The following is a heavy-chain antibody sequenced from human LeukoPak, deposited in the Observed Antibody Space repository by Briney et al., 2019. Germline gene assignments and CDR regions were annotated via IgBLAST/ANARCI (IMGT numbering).Heavy chain of an antibody. CDR1: GYTFTGYY. CDR2: INPNSGDT. J-gene: IGHJ4*02. D-gene: IGHD6-19*01. CDR3: ARVGSSGWYVHPTLDY. Sequence: GASVKVSCKXSGYTFTGYYMHWVRQAPGQGLEWMGWINPNSGDTNYAQKFQGRVTVTRDTSISTAYMELSRLRFDDTAVYYCARVGSSGWYVHPTLDYWGQGTLVTVSS. V-gene: IGHV1-2*02.